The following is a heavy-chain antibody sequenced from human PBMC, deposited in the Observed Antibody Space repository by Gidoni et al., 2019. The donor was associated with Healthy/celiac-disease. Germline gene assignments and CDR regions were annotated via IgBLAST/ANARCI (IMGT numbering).Heavy chain of an antibody. CDR3: ARERGIAAAGNYYYYYGMDV. J-gene: IGHJ6*02. D-gene: IGHD6-13*01. V-gene: IGHV4-31*03. CDR2: IYYSGST. CDR1: GGSISSGGYY. Sequence: QVQLQESGPGLVKPSQTLSRTCTVSGGSISSGGYYWSWIRQHPGQGLEWIGYIYYSGSTYYNPSLKSRVTISVDTSKNQFSLKLSSVTAADTAVYYCARERGIAAAGNYYYYYGMDVWGQGTTVTVSS.